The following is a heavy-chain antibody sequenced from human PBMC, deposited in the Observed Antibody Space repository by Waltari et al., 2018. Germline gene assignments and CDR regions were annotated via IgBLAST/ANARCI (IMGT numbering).Heavy chain of an antibody. CDR1: GGSFSGYY. V-gene: IGHV4-34*01. Sequence: QVQLQQWGAGLLKPSETLSLTCAVYGGSFSGYYWSWIRQPPGKGLEWIGEINHSGSTNYNPSLKSRVTISVDTSKNQFSLKLSSVTAADTAVYYCARGPRGGYYSNYGYWGQGTLVTVSS. CDR3: ARGPRGGYYSNYGY. D-gene: IGHD4-4*01. J-gene: IGHJ4*02. CDR2: INHSGST.